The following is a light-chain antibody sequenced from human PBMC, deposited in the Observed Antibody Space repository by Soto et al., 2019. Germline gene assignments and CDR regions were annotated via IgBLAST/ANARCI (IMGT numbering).Light chain of an antibody. CDR1: QSISTY. Sequence: DIQMTQSPSSLSASVGDRVTITCRASQSISTYLNWYQQKPGKAPKLLIYAASTLQIGVPSRFSGSGSGTDFRLTIISLQHEDFATYYCQQSSTTPRTFGQGTNVDFK. CDR3: QQSSTTPRT. CDR2: AAS. J-gene: IGKJ1*01. V-gene: IGKV1-39*01.